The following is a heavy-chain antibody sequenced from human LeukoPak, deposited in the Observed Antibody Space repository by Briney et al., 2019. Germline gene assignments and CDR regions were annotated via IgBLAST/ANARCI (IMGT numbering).Heavy chain of an antibody. D-gene: IGHD1-1*01. CDR3: TRGPRNDNFC. CDR2: INQDGSEK. V-gene: IGHV3-7*04. J-gene: IGHJ4*02. CDR1: GFTFSSSW. Sequence: PGGSLRLSCAASGFTFSSSWMNWGRQAPGRGLEWVATINQDGSEKYYVDSLKGRFTISRDNAKNSLYLQMSSLRVEATAVYYWTRGPRNDNFCWGQGTLVTVSS.